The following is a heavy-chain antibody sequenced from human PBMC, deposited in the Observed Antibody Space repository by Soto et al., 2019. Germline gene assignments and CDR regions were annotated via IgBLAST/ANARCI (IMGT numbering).Heavy chain of an antibody. V-gene: IGHV3-23*01. Sequence: GGPLGLSFAASGFPFSSYAMAWFRTAPGKGLEWVSAISNNGGSTYSADSVKGRFTISRDNSKNTLYLQMNSLRAEDTAVYYCAKDPDVSGGYHTDLDYWGQGTLVTVSS. J-gene: IGHJ4*02. CDR2: ISNNGGST. CDR1: GFPFSSYA. CDR3: AKDPDVSGGYHTDLDY. D-gene: IGHD6-19*01.